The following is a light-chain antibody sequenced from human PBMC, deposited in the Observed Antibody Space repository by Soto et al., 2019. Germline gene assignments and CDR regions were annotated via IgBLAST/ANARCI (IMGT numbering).Light chain of an antibody. Sequence: QSALTQPPSASGSPGQSVTISCTGTSRDIGGYDFVSWYQQHPGKAPKLMIYDVFKRPSGVPDRFSGSKSGNTASLTVSVLQADDEADYYCSSYGGSNNLLFGGGTKLTVL. J-gene: IGLJ2*01. CDR1: SRDIGGYDF. CDR3: SSYGGSNNLL. CDR2: DVF. V-gene: IGLV2-8*01.